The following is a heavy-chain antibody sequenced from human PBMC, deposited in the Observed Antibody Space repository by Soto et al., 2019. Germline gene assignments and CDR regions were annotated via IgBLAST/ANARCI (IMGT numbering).Heavy chain of an antibody. Sequence: EVQLVESGGGLVQPGGSLRLSCAASGFTFSGSWMHWVRQAPGKGLIWVSRINDDGSATSYADFVKGRFTISRDNAKDTLFLQMNGRRAEDTAVYYCARGIFGSGTANDYWGQGTLVTVSS. D-gene: IGHD3-10*01. CDR2: INDDGSAT. J-gene: IGHJ4*02. CDR1: GFTFSGSW. CDR3: ARGIFGSGTANDY. V-gene: IGHV3-74*01.